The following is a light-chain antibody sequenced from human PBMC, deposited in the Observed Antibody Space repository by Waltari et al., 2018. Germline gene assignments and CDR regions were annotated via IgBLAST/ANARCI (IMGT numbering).Light chain of an antibody. V-gene: IGKV4-1*01. CDR3: QQYYGTPCT. Sequence: DIVMTQSPDALAVSLGERATINCRSSQSLLYSANNQNNLGWYQQKPGQPPNLLIYCASNRESGVPDRFSGGGSGADFTLTISSLQAEDVAVYYCQQYYGTPCTFGQGTKLEIK. CDR2: CAS. CDR1: QSLLYSANNQNN. J-gene: IGKJ2*02.